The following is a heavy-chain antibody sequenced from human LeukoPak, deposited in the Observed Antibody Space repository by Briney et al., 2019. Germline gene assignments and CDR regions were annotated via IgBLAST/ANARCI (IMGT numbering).Heavy chain of an antibody. V-gene: IGHV3-30*18. Sequence: GGSLRLSCAASGFTVSRNYMNWVRQAPGKGLEWVAFISDDGSRQHYADSVKGRFTISRDNSKSTLNLQMNSLRAEDTAVYYCVKDRTGTYTLDYWGQGTLVTVSS. J-gene: IGHJ4*02. CDR2: ISDDGSRQ. CDR1: GFTVSRNY. D-gene: IGHD3-10*01. CDR3: VKDRTGTYTLDY.